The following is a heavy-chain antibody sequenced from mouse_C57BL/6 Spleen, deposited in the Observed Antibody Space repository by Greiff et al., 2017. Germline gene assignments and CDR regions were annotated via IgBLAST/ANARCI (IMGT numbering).Heavy chain of an antibody. CDR2: INPSNGGT. CDR3: ARNSPYAMDY. V-gene: IGHV1-53*01. Sequence: QVQLQQPGTELVKPGASVKLSCKASGYTFTSYWMHWVKQRPGQGLEWIGNINPSNGGTNYNGQFKSKATLTVDKSSSTLYMQISSLTYEDSAVYYCARNSPYAMDYWGQGTSVTVSS. J-gene: IGHJ4*01. CDR1: GYTFTSYW.